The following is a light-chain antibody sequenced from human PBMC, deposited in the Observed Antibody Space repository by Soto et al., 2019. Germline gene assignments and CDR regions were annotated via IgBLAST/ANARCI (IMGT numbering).Light chain of an antibody. CDR2: EGS. V-gene: IGLV2-14*02. CDR3: CSYTNTGSLM. Sequence: QSVLTQPASVSGSPGQSITISCTGTSSDVGSYKFVSWYQQHPGKAPKVMIYEGSKRPSGVSNRFSGTKSGKTASLTISGLQAEDEADYYCCSYTNTGSLMFGGGTQLTVL. CDR1: SSDVGSYKF. J-gene: IGLJ3*02.